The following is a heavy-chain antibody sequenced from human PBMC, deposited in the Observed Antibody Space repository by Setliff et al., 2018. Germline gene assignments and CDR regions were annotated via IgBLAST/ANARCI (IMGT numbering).Heavy chain of an antibody. CDR2: TIPSFGST. CDR1: GGTFRSYG. CDR3: ATFRGYTYGYDY. V-gene: IGHV1-69*05. J-gene: IGHJ4*02. Sequence: SVKVSCKASGGTFRSYGISWVRQAPGQGLEWMGGTIPSFGSTNYAQKFQDRVTIITDESTSTAYMELRSLGSDDMAVYYCATFRGYTYGYDYWGQGTLVTVSS. D-gene: IGHD5-18*01.